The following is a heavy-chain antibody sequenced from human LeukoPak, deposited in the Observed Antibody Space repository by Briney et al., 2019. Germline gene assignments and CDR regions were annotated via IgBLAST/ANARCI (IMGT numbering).Heavy chain of an antibody. CDR1: GFTFNDYA. Sequence: GGSLRLSCSASGFTFNDYAMHWVRQAPRKGMEYVSSINLNGGATFYADSVSGRFTISRDNSKNTLYLKMSNLRAEDTAVYYCVRVGGYSSSWFLSFFDYWGQGTLVTVSS. CDR3: VRVGGYSSSWFLSFFDY. J-gene: IGHJ4*02. V-gene: IGHV3-64D*09. CDR2: INLNGGAT. D-gene: IGHD6-13*01.